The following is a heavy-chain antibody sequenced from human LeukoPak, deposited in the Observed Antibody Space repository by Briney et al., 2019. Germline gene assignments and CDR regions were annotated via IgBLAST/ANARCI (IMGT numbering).Heavy chain of an antibody. CDR3: ARGVGYYGSGSFYLRVHYFDY. V-gene: IGHV4-30-4*01. CDR2: IAPSGST. CDR1: GDSMSGADYY. Sequence: PSQTLSLTCTVSGDSMSGADYYWSWIRQPPGKGPEWIGYIAPSGSTDYNPSLKARVSISGDTSQNHVSLMVTSVTAADTAVYYCARGVGYYGSGSFYLRVHYFDYWGQGVLVSVSS. J-gene: IGHJ4*02. D-gene: IGHD3-10*01.